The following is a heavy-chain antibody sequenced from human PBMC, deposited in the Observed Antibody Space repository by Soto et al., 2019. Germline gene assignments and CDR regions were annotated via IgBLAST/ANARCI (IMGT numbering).Heavy chain of an antibody. CDR2: IIPIFSTT. D-gene: IGHD6-6*01. CDR1: GDTFSSYS. J-gene: IGHJ6*02. Sequence: QVQLVQSGAEVKKPGSSVKVSCKASGDTFSSYSINWVRQAPGQGLEWMGGIIPIFSTTNYAQKFQGRVTITADESTSTAYMDLSSLRSDDTALYYCARGRIAARPDFSGDVLTYFLYGMDVWGQGTTVTVSS. V-gene: IGHV1-69*01. CDR3: ARGRIAARPDFSGDVLTYFLYGMDV.